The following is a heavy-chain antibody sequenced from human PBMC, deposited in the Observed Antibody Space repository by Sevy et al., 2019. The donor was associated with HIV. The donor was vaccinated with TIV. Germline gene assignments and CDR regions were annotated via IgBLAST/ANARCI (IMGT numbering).Heavy chain of an antibody. Sequence: GGSLRLSCAASEFTVTSDYMSWVHQAPGKGLEWVSIIYSDGRTFYADSVKGRFTISRDSSKNTLFLQMNSLRDEDMAVYYCARGGSTSSAYQGGFDYWGQGTLVTVSS. CDR3: ARGGSTSSAYQGGFDY. J-gene: IGHJ4*02. CDR1: EFTVTSDY. V-gene: IGHV3-53*01. D-gene: IGHD3-22*01. CDR2: IYSDGRT.